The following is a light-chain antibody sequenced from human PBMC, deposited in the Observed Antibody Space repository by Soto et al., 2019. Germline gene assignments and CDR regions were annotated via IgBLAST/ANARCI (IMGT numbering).Light chain of an antibody. V-gene: IGKV3-20*01. J-gene: IGKJ5*01. Sequence: EIVLTQSPGTLSLSPGERATLSCRASQSVSSSYLAWYQQKPGQAPRLLIYGASSRATGIPDRFSGSGSGTDFTLTSSRLEPEDVAVYYCQQYGRSPPITFGQGTPLEI. CDR3: QQYGRSPPIT. CDR2: GAS. CDR1: QSVSSSY.